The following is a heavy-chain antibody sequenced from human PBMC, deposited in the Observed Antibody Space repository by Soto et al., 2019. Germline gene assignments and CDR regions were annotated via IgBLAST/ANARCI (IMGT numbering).Heavy chain of an antibody. J-gene: IGHJ4*02. Sequence: GGSLRLSCAASGFTFSSYAMHWVRQAPGKGLEWVAVISYDGSNKYYADSVKGRFTISRDNSKNTLYLQMNSLRAEDTAVYYCARDGRIEPIHFDYWGQGTLVTVSS. CDR2: ISYDGSNK. CDR3: ARDGRIEPIHFDY. V-gene: IGHV3-30-3*01. CDR1: GFTFSSYA.